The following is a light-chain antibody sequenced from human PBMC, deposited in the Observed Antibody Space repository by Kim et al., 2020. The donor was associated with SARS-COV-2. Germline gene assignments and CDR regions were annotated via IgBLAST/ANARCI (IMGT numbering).Light chain of an antibody. J-gene: IGLJ2*01. V-gene: IGLV2-14*03. CDR1: SSDIGGYNY. Sequence: QSALTQPASVSGSPGQSITISCTGTSSDIGGYNYVSWYQQHPGKVPKLIIHDVSYRPSGVSPRFAGSKSGNTASLTISGLQAEDEADYFCSAYAGSNNLIFGGGTQLTVL. CDR2: DVS. CDR3: SAYAGSNNLI.